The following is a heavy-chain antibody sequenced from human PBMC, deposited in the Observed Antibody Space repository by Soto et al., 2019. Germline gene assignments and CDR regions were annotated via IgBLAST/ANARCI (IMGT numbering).Heavy chain of an antibody. CDR3: ARDGRAFSIFGETMDV. V-gene: IGHV1-18*01. CDR2: ISAYNGDT. CDR1: GYIFTNYA. J-gene: IGHJ6*02. Sequence: VHLLQSGGEVKKPGASVKVSCKTSGYIFTNYAINWVRQAPGQGLEWMGWISAYNGDTKYAQRFQGRLTVTTDPSTTTAYMELVSLRSDATAVYYCARDGRAFSIFGETMDVWGQGTTVTGS. D-gene: IGHD3-3*01.